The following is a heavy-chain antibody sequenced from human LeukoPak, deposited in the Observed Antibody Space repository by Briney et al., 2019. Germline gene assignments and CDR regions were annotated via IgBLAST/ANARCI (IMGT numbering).Heavy chain of an antibody. Sequence: ASVKVSCKASGYTFTGYYMHWVRQAPGQGLEWMGWISAYNGNTNYAQKLQGRVTMTTDTSTSTAYMELRSLRSDDTAVYYCARDPGSIVGATYPDYWGQATLVTVSS. V-gene: IGHV1-18*04. J-gene: IGHJ4*02. CDR1: GYTFTGYY. CDR3: ARDPGSIVGATYPDY. CDR2: ISAYNGNT. D-gene: IGHD1-26*01.